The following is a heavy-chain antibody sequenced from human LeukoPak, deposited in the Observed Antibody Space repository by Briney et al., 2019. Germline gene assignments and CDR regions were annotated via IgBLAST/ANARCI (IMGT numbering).Heavy chain of an antibody. V-gene: IGHV4-30-2*01. CDR1: GGSISSGGYP. CDR2: IYHSGST. Sequence: SETLSLTCAVSGGSISSGGYPWSWIRQPPGKGLEWIGYIYHSGSTYYNPSLKSRVTISVDRSKNQFSLKLSSVTAADTAVYYCAASSGYYYGNYFDYWGQGTLVTVSS. J-gene: IGHJ4*02. D-gene: IGHD3-22*01. CDR3: AASSGYYYGNYFDY.